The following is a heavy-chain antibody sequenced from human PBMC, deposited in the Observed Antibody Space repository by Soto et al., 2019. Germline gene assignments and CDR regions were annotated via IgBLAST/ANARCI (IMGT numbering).Heavy chain of an antibody. D-gene: IGHD2-2*01. CDR1: GFTVSSNY. Sequence: EVQLVESGGGLVQPGGSLRLSCAASGFTVSSNYMSWVRQAPGKGLEWVSVIYSGGSTYYADSVKGRFTISRHNSKNTLYLQMNSLRAEDTAVYYCAREGCSSTSCYVHYMDVWGEGTTVTVSS. J-gene: IGHJ6*03. CDR2: IYSGGST. V-gene: IGHV3-53*04. CDR3: AREGCSSTSCYVHYMDV.